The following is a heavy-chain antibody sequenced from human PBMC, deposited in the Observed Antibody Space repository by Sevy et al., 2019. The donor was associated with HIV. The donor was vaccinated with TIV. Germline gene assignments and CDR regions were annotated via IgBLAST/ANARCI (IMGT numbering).Heavy chain of an antibody. D-gene: IGHD3-10*01. Sequence: GGSLRLSCAASGITLNKYGMHWVRQAPGKGLEWVALISYDGAKTYYGDSMKGRFTMSRDDSKSVVYLQMNSLRPEDTAMYYCVRQYGRSFHFDQWGQGALVTVSS. CDR3: VRQYGRSFHFDQ. CDR1: GITLNKYG. J-gene: IGHJ4*02. CDR2: ISYDGAKT. V-gene: IGHV3-30*03.